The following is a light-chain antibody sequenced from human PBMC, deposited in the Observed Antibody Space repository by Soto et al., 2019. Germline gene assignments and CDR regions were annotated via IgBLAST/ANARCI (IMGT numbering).Light chain of an antibody. J-gene: IGKJ1*01. Sequence: EIVLTQSPGTLSLSRGERATLSCGASQSVSNNYLAWYQQKPGQAPRLLIYGASNRATGIPDRFSGSGSGTDFTLTISRLEPEDFAVYYCQQYGSSSWTFGQGTKVDIK. CDR1: QSVSNNY. CDR2: GAS. CDR3: QQYGSSSWT. V-gene: IGKV3-20*01.